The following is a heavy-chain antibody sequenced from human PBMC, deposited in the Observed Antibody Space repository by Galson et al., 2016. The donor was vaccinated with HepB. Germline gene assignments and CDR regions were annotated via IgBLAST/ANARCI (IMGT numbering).Heavy chain of an antibody. CDR3: VRGPGIVGATGFDY. CDR2: IKNKTNSYTT. D-gene: IGHD1-26*01. V-gene: IGHV3-72*01. J-gene: IGHJ4*02. Sequence: SLRLSCAASGFTLSDHYMDWVRQAPGKGLEWVGRIKNKTNSYTTEYAASVKGRFTIPRDDSKKSVYLQMNSLKTEDTAVYFCVRGPGIVGATGFDYWGQGTLVIVSS. CDR1: GFTLSDHY.